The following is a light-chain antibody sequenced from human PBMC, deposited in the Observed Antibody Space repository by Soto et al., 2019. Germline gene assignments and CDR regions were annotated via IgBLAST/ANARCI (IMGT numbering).Light chain of an antibody. CDR2: EVS. Sequence: QSVLTQPASVSGSPGQSITISCTGTSSDVGTYNYVSWYQHHPDKAPKLIIYEVSNRPSGVSNRFSGSKSGSTASLTISGLQAEDEADYHCTSYTRDTALVFGTGTKLTVL. V-gene: IGLV2-14*01. J-gene: IGLJ1*01. CDR1: SSDVGTYNY. CDR3: TSYTRDTALV.